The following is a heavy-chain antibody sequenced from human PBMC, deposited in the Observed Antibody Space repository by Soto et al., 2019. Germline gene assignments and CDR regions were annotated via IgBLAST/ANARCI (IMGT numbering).Heavy chain of an antibody. CDR1: GYSFAGYW. CDR2: IDPSDSQT. D-gene: IGHD1-7*01. J-gene: IGHJ3*02. V-gene: IGHV5-10-1*01. CDR3: ARHYNWNYADAFDI. Sequence: GESLKISCKGSGYSFAGYWITWVRQKPGKGLEWMGRIDPSDSQTYYSPSFRGHVTISADKSISTAYLQWSSLKASDTAMYYCARHYNWNYADAFDIWGQGTMVTVSS.